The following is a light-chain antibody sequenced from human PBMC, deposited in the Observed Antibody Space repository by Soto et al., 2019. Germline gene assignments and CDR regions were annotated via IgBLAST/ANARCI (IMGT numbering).Light chain of an antibody. J-gene: IGLJ2*01. CDR3: SSYTSSRTHVV. CDR2: DVS. CDR1: SADVGGYNF. V-gene: IGLV2-14*03. Sequence: QSALTQPASVSGSPGQSITISCTGTSADVGGYNFVSWYQHHPGKAPKLMIYDVSNRPSGVSKRFSGSKSANTASLTISGLQAEDEADYYCSSYTSSRTHVVFGGGTKLTVL.